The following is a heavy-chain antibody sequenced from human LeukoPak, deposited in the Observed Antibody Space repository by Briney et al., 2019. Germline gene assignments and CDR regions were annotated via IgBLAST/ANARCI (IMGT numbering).Heavy chain of an antibody. CDR1: GFRFSGFW. CDR3: ARGQNWNHDF. J-gene: IGHJ4*02. Sequence: GGSLRLCCAASGFRFSGFWMSWLRQATGKGVEWVANKKEDGKKIYQVDSLKGRFTISRDNAKNSLFLQMNSLRVEDTAIYYCARGQNWNHDFWGQGTLVTVSS. D-gene: IGHD1-14*01. CDR2: KKEDGKKI. V-gene: IGHV3-7*01.